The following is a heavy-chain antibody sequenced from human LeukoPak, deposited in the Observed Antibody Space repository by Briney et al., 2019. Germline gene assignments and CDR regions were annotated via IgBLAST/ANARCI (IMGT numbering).Heavy chain of an antibody. Sequence: ASETLSLTCAVYGGSFSGYYWSWIRQPPGKGLEWIGEINHSGSTNYNPSLKSRVTISVDTSKNQFSLKLSSVTAADTAVYYCARRRIIAARNYYYMDVWGKGTTVPVSS. D-gene: IGHD6-6*01. CDR1: GGSFSGYY. CDR2: INHSGST. J-gene: IGHJ6*03. V-gene: IGHV4-34*01. CDR3: ARRRIIAARNYYYMDV.